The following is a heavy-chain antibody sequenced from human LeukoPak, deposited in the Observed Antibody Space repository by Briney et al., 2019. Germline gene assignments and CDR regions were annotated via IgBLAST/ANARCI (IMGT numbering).Heavy chain of an antibody. CDR1: GFTFSSHW. V-gene: IGHV3-7*01. CDR2: IKEDGSEK. Sequence: GGSLRLSCAASGFTFSSHWMSWVRQAPGKGLEWVANIKEDGSEKYYVDSVKGRFTISRDNAKNSLYLQMNSLRAEDTAVYYCARNRLNTDYWGQGTLVTVSS. J-gene: IGHJ4*02. CDR3: ARNRLNTDY. D-gene: IGHD1-14*01.